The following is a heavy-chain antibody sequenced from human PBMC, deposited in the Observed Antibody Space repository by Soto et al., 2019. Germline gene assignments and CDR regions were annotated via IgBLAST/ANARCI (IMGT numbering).Heavy chain of an antibody. V-gene: IGHV3-9*01. D-gene: IGHD3-22*01. J-gene: IGHJ4*02. CDR2: ISWNSGSI. CDR1: GFTFDDYA. Sequence: EVQLVESGGGLVQPGRSLRLSCAASGFTFDDYAMHWVRQAPGKGLEWVSGISWNSGSIGYADSVKGRFTISRDKAKNSLDLQMNSLRAEDTAVYHCARGGTSMIVVGAFDDWGQGTLVTVSS. CDR3: ARGGTSMIVVGAFDD.